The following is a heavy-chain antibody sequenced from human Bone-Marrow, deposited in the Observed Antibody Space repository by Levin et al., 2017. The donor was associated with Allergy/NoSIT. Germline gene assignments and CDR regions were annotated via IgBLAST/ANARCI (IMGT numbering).Heavy chain of an antibody. Sequence: PGGSLRLSCAASGFTFSTSWMTWVRQAPGKGLEWVANINQDGSAKVYVDSVKGRFTVSRDNTKDSVFLQMNSLRVEDTAVYYCARWGFCVSKDECHGIEKWGQGTLVTVSS. CDR1: GFTFSTSW. CDR2: INQDGSAK. V-gene: IGHV3-7*01. D-gene: IGHD3-3*01. CDR3: ARWGFCVSKDECHGIEK. J-gene: IGHJ4*02.